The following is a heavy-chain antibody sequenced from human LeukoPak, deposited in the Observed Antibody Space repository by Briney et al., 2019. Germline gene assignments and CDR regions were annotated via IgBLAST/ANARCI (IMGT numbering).Heavy chain of an antibody. V-gene: IGHV3-74*01. CDR1: GFVFSSYW. D-gene: IGHD3-16*01. Sequence: RGSLRLSCAASGFVFSSYWMHWVRQAARKGLVWVSCIYTDGSYTNYADSVKGRFTISRDNAKNTLSLHMNSLRAEDMAVYYCARGDDESLDHWGQGTLVTVSS. CDR3: ARGDDESLDH. J-gene: IGHJ4*02. CDR2: IYTDGSYT.